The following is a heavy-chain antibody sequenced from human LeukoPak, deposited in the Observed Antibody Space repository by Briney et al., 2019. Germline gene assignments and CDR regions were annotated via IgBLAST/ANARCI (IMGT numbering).Heavy chain of an antibody. Sequence: ASVKVSCKASGYTFSGYHMHWVRQAPGQGLEWMGWINPNSGGTNYAQKFQGRVTMTRDTSISTAYMELSSLRSEDTAVYYCATDLSGYSSSRYGGDAFDIWGQGTMVTVSS. J-gene: IGHJ3*02. CDR1: GYTFSGYH. D-gene: IGHD6-13*01. V-gene: IGHV1-2*02. CDR3: ATDLSGYSSSRYGGDAFDI. CDR2: INPNSGGT.